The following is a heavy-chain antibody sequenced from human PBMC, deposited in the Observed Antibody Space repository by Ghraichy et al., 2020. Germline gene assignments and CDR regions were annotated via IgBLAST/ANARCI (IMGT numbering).Heavy chain of an antibody. CDR2: IYYSGST. V-gene: IGHV4-59*08. CDR1: GGSISSYY. Sequence: SETLSLTCTVSGGSISSYYWSWIRQPPGKGLEWIGYIYYSGSTNYNPSLKSRVTISVDTSKNQFSLKLSSVTAADTAVYYCARHDWQEYYYDSSGYFDYWGQGTLVTVSS. CDR3: ARHDWQEYYYDSSGYFDY. J-gene: IGHJ4*02. D-gene: IGHD3-22*01.